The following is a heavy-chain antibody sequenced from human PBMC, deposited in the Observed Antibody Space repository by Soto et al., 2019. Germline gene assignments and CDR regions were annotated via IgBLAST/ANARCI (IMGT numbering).Heavy chain of an antibody. CDR1: GFTFSSYS. V-gene: IGHV3-21*01. CDR2: ISSSSSYI. Sequence: GWSLRLSCAASGFTFSSYSMNWVRQAPWKGLEWVSSISSSSSYIYYADSVKGRFTISRDNAKNSLYLQMNSLRAEDTAVYYCARFILGAAGTFYYYYGMDVWGQGTTVTVSS. CDR3: ARFILGAAGTFYYYYGMDV. D-gene: IGHD6-13*01. J-gene: IGHJ6*02.